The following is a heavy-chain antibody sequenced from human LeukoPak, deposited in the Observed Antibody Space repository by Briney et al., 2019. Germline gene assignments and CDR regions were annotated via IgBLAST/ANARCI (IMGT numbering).Heavy chain of an antibody. J-gene: IGHJ3*02. CDR3: ATTMPARPHDAFDI. CDR1: GASIRSRSYY. D-gene: IGHD6-6*01. V-gene: IGHV4-39*01. CDR2: SDYSGST. Sequence: SETLSLTCTVSGASIRSRSYYWAWFRQPPGKGRDGIGSSDYSGSTNYNLSLKSRVTMYVDTSTNQFSLRLSSVTAADTAVYYCATTMPARPHDAFDIWGQGTMVAVS.